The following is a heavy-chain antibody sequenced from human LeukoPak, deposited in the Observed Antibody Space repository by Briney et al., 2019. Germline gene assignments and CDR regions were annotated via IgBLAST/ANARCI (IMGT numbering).Heavy chain of an antibody. CDR1: GGTFSSYA. D-gene: IGHD1-26*01. J-gene: IGHJ6*02. CDR3: ARAPRELKSYYYYYYGMDV. Sequence: VASVKVSCKASGGTFSSYAISWVRQAPGQGLEWMGGIIPIFGTANYAQKFQGRVTITADEFTSTAYMELSSLRSEDTAVCYCARAPRELKSYYYYYYGMDVWGQGTTVTVSS. V-gene: IGHV1-69*13. CDR2: IIPIFGTA.